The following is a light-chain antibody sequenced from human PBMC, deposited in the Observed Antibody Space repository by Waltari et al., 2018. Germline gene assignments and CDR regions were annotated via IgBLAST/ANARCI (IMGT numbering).Light chain of an antibody. Sequence: VLTQPPSVSVAPGETARITCGGAHIGTKTGHWYQQKAGPAPLLVIHYGRDRPSGIPDRFSGSNSGNTATLTISRAEAGDEADYYCHVWDNSVNHVVFGGGTKLTV. CDR2: YGR. CDR1: HIGTKT. J-gene: IGLJ2*01. V-gene: IGLV3-21*04. CDR3: HVWDNSVNHVV.